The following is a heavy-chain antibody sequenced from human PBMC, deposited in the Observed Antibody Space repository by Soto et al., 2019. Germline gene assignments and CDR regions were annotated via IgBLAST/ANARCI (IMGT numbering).Heavy chain of an antibody. V-gene: IGHV4-30-4*01. CDR2: IYYSGST. Sequence: SETLSLTCTVSGGSISSGDYYWSWIRQPPGKGLEWIGYIYYSGSTYYNPSLKSRVTISVDTSKNQFSLKLSSVTAADTAVYYCARDRDYGDYVTNYYGMDVWGQGTTVTVSS. CDR3: ARDRDYGDYVTNYYGMDV. CDR1: GGSISSGDYY. J-gene: IGHJ6*02. D-gene: IGHD4-17*01.